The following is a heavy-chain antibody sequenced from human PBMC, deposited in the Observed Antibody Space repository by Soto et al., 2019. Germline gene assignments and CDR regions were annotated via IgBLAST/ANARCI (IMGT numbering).Heavy chain of an antibody. CDR1: GFTFSSYG. Sequence: GGSLRLSCAASGFTFSSYGMHWVRQAPGKGLEWVAVISYDGSNKYYADSVKGRFTISRDNSKNTLYLQMNSLRAEDTAMYYCAKRGEYYYDSSGADAFDIWGQGTMVTVSS. CDR3: AKRGEYYYDSSGADAFDI. CDR2: ISYDGSNK. D-gene: IGHD3-22*01. J-gene: IGHJ3*02. V-gene: IGHV3-30*18.